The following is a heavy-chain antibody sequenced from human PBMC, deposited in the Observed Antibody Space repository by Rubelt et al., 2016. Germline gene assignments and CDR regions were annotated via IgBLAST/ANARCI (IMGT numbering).Heavy chain of an antibody. CDR2: INAGNGNT. J-gene: IGHJ4*02. CDR3: ARGYCSGGSCYYFDY. Sequence: QVQLVQSGAEVKKPGASAKVSCKASGYTFTSYAMHWVRQAPGQRLEWMGWINAGNGNTKCSQKFQGRVTITRDKAASTAYMELSSLRSEDTAVYYCARGYCSGGSCYYFDYWGQGTLVTVSS. D-gene: IGHD2-15*01. V-gene: IGHV1-3*01. CDR1: GYTFTSYA.